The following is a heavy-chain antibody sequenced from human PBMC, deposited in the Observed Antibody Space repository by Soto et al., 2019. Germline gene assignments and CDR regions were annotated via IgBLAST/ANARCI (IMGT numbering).Heavy chain of an antibody. V-gene: IGHV3-30-3*01. CDR1: GFTFSSYA. D-gene: IGHD3-9*01. CDR2: ISYDGSNK. Sequence: PGGSLRLSCAASGFTFSSYAMHWVRQAPGKGLEWVAVISYDGSNKYYADSVKGRFTISRDNSKNTLYLQMNSLRAEDTAVYYCASLWFHFDYWGQGTLVTVS. J-gene: IGHJ4*02. CDR3: ASLWFHFDY.